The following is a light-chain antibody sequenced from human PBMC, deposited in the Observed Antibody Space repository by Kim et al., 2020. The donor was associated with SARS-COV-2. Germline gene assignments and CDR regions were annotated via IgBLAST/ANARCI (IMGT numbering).Light chain of an antibody. V-gene: IGLV4-69*01. CDR3: QTWGTGNVV. CDR1: SGHSSYA. CDR2: LNSDGSH. Sequence: QLVLTQSPSASASLGASVKLTCTLSSGHSSYAIAWHQQQPEKGPRYLMKLNSDGSHSKGDGIPDRISGSSSGAERYLTISSLQSEDEADYYCQTWGTGNVVFGGGTQLTVL. J-gene: IGLJ2*01.